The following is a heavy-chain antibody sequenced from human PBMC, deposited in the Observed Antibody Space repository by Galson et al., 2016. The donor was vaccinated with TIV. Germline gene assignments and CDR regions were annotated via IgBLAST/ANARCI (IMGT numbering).Heavy chain of an antibody. Sequence: ETLSLTCTVSSGSINSHSWRWIRQPAGQGLEWLGRIDVSGSTNYSPSLKSRVAMSEDRSKNQLSLHLMSVPAADTAVYYCAREKLWGGRESGTEADPYSFFLDVWGKGTTVTISS. V-gene: IGHV4-4*07. D-gene: IGHD2-21*01. CDR3: AREKLWGGRESGTEADPYSFFLDV. CDR2: IDVSGST. J-gene: IGHJ6*03. CDR1: SGSINSHS.